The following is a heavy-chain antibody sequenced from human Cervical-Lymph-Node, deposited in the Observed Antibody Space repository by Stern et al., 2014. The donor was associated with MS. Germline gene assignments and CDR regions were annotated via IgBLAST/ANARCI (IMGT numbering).Heavy chain of an antibody. D-gene: IGHD4-17*01. Sequence: QLVQSGAEVKKPGASVTLSCKASGYTFTSYAIHWVRQAPGQRLGWMGWVTPGNGSTRYSQKFQDRVTITRDTSASPAYVELGGLRSEDTAVYYCARSIAGYGDFYHGAFDIWGQGTVVTVSS. CDR2: VTPGNGST. J-gene: IGHJ3*02. CDR3: ARSIAGYGDFYHGAFDI. V-gene: IGHV1-3*01. CDR1: GYTFTSYA.